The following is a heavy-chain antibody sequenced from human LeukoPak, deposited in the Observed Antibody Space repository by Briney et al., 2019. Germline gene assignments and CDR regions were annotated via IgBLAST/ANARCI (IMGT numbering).Heavy chain of an antibody. CDR1: DDSFSSHY. J-gene: IGHJ3*02. CDR2: ISYIGST. D-gene: IGHD4-17*01. V-gene: IGHV4-59*11. CDR3: ARDLVTVTKGFDI. Sequence: SETLSLTCAVSDDSFSSHYWTWIRQPPGKGLEWIGYISYIGSTNYNPSLKSRVTISIDTSKNQFSLKLSSVTAADTAVYYCARDLVTVTKGFDIWGQGTRVSVSS.